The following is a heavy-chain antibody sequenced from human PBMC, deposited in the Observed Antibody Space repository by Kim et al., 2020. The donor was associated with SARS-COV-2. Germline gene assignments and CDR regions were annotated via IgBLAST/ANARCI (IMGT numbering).Heavy chain of an antibody. Sequence: SETLSLTCTVSGGSFSSSSYYWGWIRQPPGKGLDWIASMYYNGDIYYNPSLKSRVTMSVDTSKNQFFLKLNSVTAADTAVYYCARLLSGNYKGDFDNWGQGTLVTVSS. CDR2: MYYNGDI. D-gene: IGHD1-26*01. CDR3: ARLLSGNYKGDFDN. J-gene: IGHJ4*02. V-gene: IGHV4-39*01. CDR1: GGSFSSSSYY.